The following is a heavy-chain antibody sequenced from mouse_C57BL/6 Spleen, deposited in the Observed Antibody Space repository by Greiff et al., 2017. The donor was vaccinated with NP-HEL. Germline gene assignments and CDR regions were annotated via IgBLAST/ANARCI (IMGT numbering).Heavy chain of an antibody. CDR2: INPNNGGT. J-gene: IGHJ4*01. D-gene: IGHD1-1*01. V-gene: IGHV1-22*01. CDR3: ARPGGSSSYYAMDY. Sequence: EVQLQQSGPELVKPGASVKMSCKASGYTFTDYNMHWVKQSPGKSLEWIGYINPNNGGTSYNQKFKGKATLTVNKSSSTAYMELRSLTSEDSAVYYCARPGGSSSYYAMDYWGQGTSVTVSS. CDR1: GYTFTDYN.